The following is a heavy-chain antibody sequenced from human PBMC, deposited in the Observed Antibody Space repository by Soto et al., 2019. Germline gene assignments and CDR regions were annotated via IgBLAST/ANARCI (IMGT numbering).Heavy chain of an antibody. CDR2: INHSGST. D-gene: IGHD2-15*01. V-gene: IGHV4-34*01. CDR1: GGSFSGYY. J-gene: IGHJ4*02. CDR3: ARGRGSVGYCSGGSCYSFFDY. Sequence: SETLSLTCAVYGGSFSGYYWSWIRQPPGKGLEWIGEINHSGSTNYNPSLKSRVTISVDTSKNQFSLKLSSVTAAETAVYYCARGRGSVGYCSGGSCYSFFDYWGQGTLVTVSS.